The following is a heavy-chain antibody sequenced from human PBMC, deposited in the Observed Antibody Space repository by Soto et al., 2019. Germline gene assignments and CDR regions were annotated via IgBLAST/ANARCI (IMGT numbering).Heavy chain of an antibody. CDR1: GFIFSDYV. D-gene: IGHD6-25*01. Sequence: GGSLRLSCAASGFIFSDYVMRWVRQAPGKGLESVAVFSDNGSSKYYADSVKGRFTISRDNSKNTLYLQMNSLRAEDTAVYYCAQTRGMYSSDCYGGFDYWGQGTLVTVSS. V-gene: IGHV3-30*18. CDR3: AQTRGMYSSDCYGGFDY. J-gene: IGHJ4*01. CDR2: FSDNGSSK.